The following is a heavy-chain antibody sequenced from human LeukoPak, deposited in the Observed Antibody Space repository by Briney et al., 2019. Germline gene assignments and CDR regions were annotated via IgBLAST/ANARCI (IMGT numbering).Heavy chain of an antibody. CDR2: ISYDGSNK. CDR1: GFTFSSYG. J-gene: IGHJ5*02. CDR3: ARAPGGYLSDWFDP. V-gene: IGHV3-30*03. D-gene: IGHD3-22*01. Sequence: GGSLRLSCAASGFTFSSYGMHWVRQAPGKGLEWVAVISYDGSNKYYADSVKGRFTISRDNSKNTLYLQMNSLRAEDTAVYYCARAPGGYLSDWFDPWGQGTLVTVSS.